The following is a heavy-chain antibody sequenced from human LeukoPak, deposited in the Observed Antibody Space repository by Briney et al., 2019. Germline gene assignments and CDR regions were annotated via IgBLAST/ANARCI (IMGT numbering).Heavy chain of an antibody. J-gene: IGHJ6*02. V-gene: IGHV3-30*04. Sequence: LPGGSLRLSCAASGFTFSSYAMHWVRQAPGKGLEWVAVISYDGSNKYYADSVKGRFTISRDNSKNTLYLQMNSLRAEDTAVYYCARAYGDYEMDVWGQGTTVTVSS. CDR1: GFTFSSYA. CDR3: ARAYGDYEMDV. D-gene: IGHD4-17*01. CDR2: ISYDGSNK.